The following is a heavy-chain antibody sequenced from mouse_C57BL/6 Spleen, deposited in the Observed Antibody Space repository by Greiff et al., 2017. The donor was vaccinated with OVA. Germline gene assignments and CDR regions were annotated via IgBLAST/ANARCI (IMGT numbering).Heavy chain of an antibody. V-gene: IGHV5-17*01. D-gene: IGHD2-4*01. J-gene: IGHJ4*01. CDR2: ISSGSSTI. CDR3: ARDDYDVGYYAMDY. CDR1: GFTFSDYG. Sequence: QVVESGGGLVKPGGSLKLSCAASGFTFSDYGMHWVRQAPEKGLEWVAYISSGSSTIYYADTVKGRFTISRDNAKNTLFLQMTSLRSEDTAMYYCARDDYDVGYYAMDYWGQGTSVTVSS.